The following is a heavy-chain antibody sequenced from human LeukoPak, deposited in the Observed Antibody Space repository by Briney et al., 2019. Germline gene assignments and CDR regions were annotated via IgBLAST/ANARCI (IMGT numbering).Heavy chain of an antibody. CDR1: GCTCSSFD. CDR2: IGTAGDT. V-gene: IGHV3-13*01. D-gene: IGHD1-26*01. Sequence: PGGSLRLSCAASGCTCSSFDMGWVRQATGKGLEWVSAIGTAGDTYYPGSVKGRFTISRENAKNSLYLQMNSLRAGDTAVYYCARAGLGSGSYGVRNLDYWGQGTLVTVSS. J-gene: IGHJ4*02. CDR3: ARAGLGSGSYGVRNLDY.